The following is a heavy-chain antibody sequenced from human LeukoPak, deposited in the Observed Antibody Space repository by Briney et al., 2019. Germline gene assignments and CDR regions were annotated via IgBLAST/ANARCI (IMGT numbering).Heavy chain of an antibody. CDR3: ATNLGPGYSSSWYGY. J-gene: IGHJ4*02. CDR2: IYHTGST. Sequence: SETLCLTCTVSGGSIKSYYWSWIRQPPEKGLEWIGYIYHTGSTKYNPSLKSRVTMSVDTSKNQFSLKLSSVTAADTAVYYCATNLGPGYSSSWYGYWGQGTLVTVSS. D-gene: IGHD6-13*01. CDR1: GGSIKSYY. V-gene: IGHV4-59*01.